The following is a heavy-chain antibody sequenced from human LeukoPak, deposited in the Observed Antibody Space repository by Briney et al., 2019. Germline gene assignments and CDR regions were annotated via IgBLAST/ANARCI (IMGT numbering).Heavy chain of an antibody. CDR1: GYPFIKYP. Sequence: GASVKVSCKASGYPFIKYPMNWVRQAPGQGLEWMGWINTNTGNPTYAQGFTGRFVFSLDTSVSTAYLQISSLKAEDTAVYYCASDRAGTACVWGQGTTVTVSS. CDR3: ASDRAGTACV. J-gene: IGHJ6*02. CDR2: INTNTGNP. D-gene: IGHD1-1*01. V-gene: IGHV7-4-1*02.